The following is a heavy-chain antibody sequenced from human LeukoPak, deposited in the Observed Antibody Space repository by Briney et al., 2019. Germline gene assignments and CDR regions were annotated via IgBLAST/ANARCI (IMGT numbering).Heavy chain of an antibody. CDR3: ARDDRYGDFHLV. V-gene: IGHV4-61*02. J-gene: IGHJ6*04. Sequence: PSETLSLTCTVSGGSISSGSYYWSRIRQPARKGLEWIGRIYTSGSTNYNPSLKSRVTISVDTSKNQFSLKLSSVTAADTAVYYCARDDRYGDFHLVWGKGTTVTVSS. CDR2: IYTSGST. D-gene: IGHD4-17*01. CDR1: GGSISSGSYY.